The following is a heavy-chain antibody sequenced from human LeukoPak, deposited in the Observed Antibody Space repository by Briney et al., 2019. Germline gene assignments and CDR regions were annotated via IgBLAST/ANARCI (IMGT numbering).Heavy chain of an antibody. CDR3: ARGVGYNAGVWFDP. Sequence: ASVKVSCKASGYTFTSYDINWVRQATGQGLEWMGWMNPNSGNTGYAQKFQGRVTITRDTSISTAYMELSSLRSEDTAVYYCARGVGYNAGVWFDPWGQGTLVTVSS. CDR1: GYTFTSYD. V-gene: IGHV1-8*03. J-gene: IGHJ5*02. CDR2: MNPNSGNT. D-gene: IGHD5-18*01.